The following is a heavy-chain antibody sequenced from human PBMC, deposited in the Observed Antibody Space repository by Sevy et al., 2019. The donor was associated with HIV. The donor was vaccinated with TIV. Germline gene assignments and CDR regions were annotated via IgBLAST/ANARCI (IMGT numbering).Heavy chain of an antibody. V-gene: IGHV1-2*02. D-gene: IGHD5-12*01. CDR2: INPNSGGT. Sequence: ASVQDSCKASGCTFTGYYMHWVRQPPAQGLEWMGGINPNSGGTNYAQKFQGRVTMTRDTSISTAYMELSRLRSDDTAVYYCARDGGSGYELILDYWGQGTLVTVSS. CDR3: ARDGGSGYELILDY. CDR1: GCTFTGYY. J-gene: IGHJ4*02.